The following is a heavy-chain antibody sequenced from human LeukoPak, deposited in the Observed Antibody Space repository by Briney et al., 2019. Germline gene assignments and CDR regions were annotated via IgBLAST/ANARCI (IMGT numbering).Heavy chain of an antibody. CDR3: ARKAVGPTSNYFDY. CDR2: IYYSGST. D-gene: IGHD1-26*01. J-gene: IGHJ4*02. V-gene: IGHV4-39*07. Sequence: NPSETLSLTCTVSGGSISSSSYYWGWIRQPPGKGLEWIGSIYYSGSTYYNPSLKSRVTISVDTSKNQFSLKLSSVTAADTAVYYCARKAVGPTSNYFDYWGQGTLVTVSS. CDR1: GGSISSSSYY.